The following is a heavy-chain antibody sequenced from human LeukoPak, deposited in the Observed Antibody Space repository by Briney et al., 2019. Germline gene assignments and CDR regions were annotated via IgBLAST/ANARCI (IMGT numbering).Heavy chain of an antibody. D-gene: IGHD5-12*01. CDR2: ISSSGSTI. V-gene: IGHV3-48*01. CDR1: GFTFTNAW. J-gene: IGHJ4*02. CDR3: ARDGGYSGYDADC. Sequence: GGSLRLSCAASGFTFTNAWMNWVRQAPGKGLEWVSYISSSGSTIYYADSVRGRFTISRENDKNSLFLQMNSLRAEDTAVYYCARDGGYSGYDADCWGQGTLVTVSS.